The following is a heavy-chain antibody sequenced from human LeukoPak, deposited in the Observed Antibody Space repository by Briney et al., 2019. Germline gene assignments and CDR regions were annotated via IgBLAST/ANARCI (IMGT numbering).Heavy chain of an antibody. J-gene: IGHJ4*02. CDR1: GFTFSSYA. CDR2: NSGSGGST. Sequence: GGSLRLSCAASGFTFSSYAMSWVRQAPGKGLEWVSANSGSGGSTYYADSVKGRFTISRDNSKNTLHVQMNSLRAGDTAVYYCAKAGSYWDFDYWGQGSLVTVS. V-gene: IGHV3-23*01. CDR3: AKAGSYWDFDY. D-gene: IGHD1-26*01.